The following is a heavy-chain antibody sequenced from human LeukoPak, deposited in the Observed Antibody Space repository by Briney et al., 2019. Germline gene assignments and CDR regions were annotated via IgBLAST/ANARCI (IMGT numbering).Heavy chain of an antibody. V-gene: IGHV4-34*01. CDR3: AGGYYSSGYYTLDY. CDR2: INHSGST. J-gene: IGHJ4*02. Sequence: PSETLSLTCAVYGGAFSGYYWSWIRQPPGKGLEWIGEINHSGSTNYNPSLKSRVTISVDTSKNQFSLKLSSVTAADTAVYYCAGGYYSSGYYTLDYWGQGTLVTVSS. CDR1: GGAFSGYY. D-gene: IGHD3-22*01.